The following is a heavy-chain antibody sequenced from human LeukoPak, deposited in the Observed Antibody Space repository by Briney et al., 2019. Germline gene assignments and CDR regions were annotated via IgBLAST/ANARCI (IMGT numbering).Heavy chain of an antibody. V-gene: IGHV4-4*07. CDR2: IYTSGNT. CDR3: ARGPEIQLNSYYYYYIDV. D-gene: IGHD5-18*01. Sequence: SETLSLTCTVSGGSISSYYWSWIRQPAGKGLEWIGRIYTSGNTNYNPSLKSRVTMSVDTSKNQFSLKLRSVTAADTAVYYCARGPEIQLNSYYYYYIDVWGKGTTVTVSS. CDR1: GGSISSYY. J-gene: IGHJ6*03.